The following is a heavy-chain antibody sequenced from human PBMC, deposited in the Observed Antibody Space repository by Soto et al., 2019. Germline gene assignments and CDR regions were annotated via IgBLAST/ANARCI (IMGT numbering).Heavy chain of an antibody. D-gene: IGHD6-6*01. CDR2: ISAYNGNT. CDR1: GYTFTSYG. V-gene: IGHV1-18*01. CDR3: ARRSSSSSSYYYYGMDV. J-gene: IGHJ6*02. Sequence: QVQLVQSGAEVKKPGASVKVSCKASGYTFTSYGISWVRQAPGQGLEWMGWISAYNGNTNYAQKLQGRVTMTTDTSPSTAYMELRSLRSDDTAVYYCARRSSSSSSYYYYGMDVWGQGTTVTVSS.